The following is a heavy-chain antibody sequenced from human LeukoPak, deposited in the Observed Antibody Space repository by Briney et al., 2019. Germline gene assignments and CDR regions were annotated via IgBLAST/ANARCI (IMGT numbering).Heavy chain of an antibody. CDR2: INPSSGAT. V-gene: IGHV1-2*02. J-gene: IGHJ5*02. Sequence: ASVKVSCKASGYTFTGYYMYWVRQAPGQGLEWMGWINPSSGATNYAQKFQGRVTMTGDTSISTAYMELSRLRSDDTAVYYCAGGHCSGGSCYAYNWFDPWGQGTLVTVSS. D-gene: IGHD2-15*01. CDR3: AGGHCSGGSCYAYNWFDP. CDR1: GYTFTGYY.